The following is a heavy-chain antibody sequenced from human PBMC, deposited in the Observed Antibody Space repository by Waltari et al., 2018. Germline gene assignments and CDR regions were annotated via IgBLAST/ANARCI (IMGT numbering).Heavy chain of an antibody. CDR1: GFTLRTFN. D-gene: IGHD6-19*01. CDR2: ISRSGNYI. V-gene: IGHV3-21*02. Sequence: DVQLVESGGGLVKSGGSLRLSCASSGFTLRTFNMNWVRQPPGKGLEWVSTISRSGNYIYYADSVKGRFTISRDNAKNSLFLHMNSLRGDDTAVYFCAGDGSSSAFHSWGQGTLVTVSS. J-gene: IGHJ1*01. CDR3: AGDGSSSAFHS.